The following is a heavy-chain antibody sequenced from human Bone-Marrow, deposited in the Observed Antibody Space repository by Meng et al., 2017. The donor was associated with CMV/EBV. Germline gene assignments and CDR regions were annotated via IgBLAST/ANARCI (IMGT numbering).Heavy chain of an antibody. V-gene: IGHV3-66*02. CDR2: IYSGGST. D-gene: IGHD6-19*01. CDR1: GLTFRSYA. CDR3: ASFGQWLVRALNY. Sequence: GESLKISCAASGLTFRSYAMAWVRQAPGKGLEWVSVIYSGGSTYYADSVKGRFTISRDNSKNTLYLQMNSLRAEDTAVYYCASFGQWLVRALNYWGQGTLVTVSS. J-gene: IGHJ4*02.